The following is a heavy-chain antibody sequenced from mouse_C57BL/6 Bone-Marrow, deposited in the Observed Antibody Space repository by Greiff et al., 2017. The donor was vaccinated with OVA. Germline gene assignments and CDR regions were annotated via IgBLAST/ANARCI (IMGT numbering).Heavy chain of an antibody. CDR1: GFTFSDYG. CDR2: ISNLAYSI. Sequence: EVKLVESGGGLVQPGGSLKLSCAASGFTFSDYGMAWVRQAPRKGPEWVAFISNLAYSIYYAEPVTGRFTISRVNAKNTLYLEMISLRSEDTAMYYCARQDYGSSYVFAYWGQGTLVTVSA. D-gene: IGHD1-1*01. J-gene: IGHJ3*01. V-gene: IGHV5-15*04. CDR3: ARQDYGSSYVFAY.